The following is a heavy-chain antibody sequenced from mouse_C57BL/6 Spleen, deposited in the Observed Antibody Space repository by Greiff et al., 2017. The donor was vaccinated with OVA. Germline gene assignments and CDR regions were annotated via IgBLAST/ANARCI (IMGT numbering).Heavy chain of an antibody. CDR3: AREDYDERGLFDY. J-gene: IGHJ2*01. Sequence: DVHLVESGGGLVKPGGSLKLSCAASGFTLSDYGMHWVRLAPEKGLERVAYISSGSSTIYYADTVMGRFTISRDNAKNTLFLQMTGLRYEDTTMYYCAREDYDERGLFDYWGQGTTLTVSS. V-gene: IGHV5-17*01. D-gene: IGHD2-4*01. CDR1: GFTLSDYG. CDR2: ISSGSSTI.